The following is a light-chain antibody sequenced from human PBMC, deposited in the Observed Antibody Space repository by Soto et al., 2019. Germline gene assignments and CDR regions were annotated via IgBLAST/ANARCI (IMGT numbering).Light chain of an antibody. Sequence: QSALTQPRSVSGSPGQSVTISCTGTSNDVGGYDYVSWYQQYPGKTPTYILYDVTKRPSGVPDRFSGSKSGNTASLTISGVQASDEADYYCCSYAGNYTFFGGGTKLTVL. CDR2: DVT. CDR1: SNDVGGYDY. J-gene: IGLJ2*01. V-gene: IGLV2-11*01. CDR3: CSYAGNYTF.